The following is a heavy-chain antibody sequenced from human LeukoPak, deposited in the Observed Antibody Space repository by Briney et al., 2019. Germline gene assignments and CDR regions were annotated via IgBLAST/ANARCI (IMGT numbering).Heavy chain of an antibody. Sequence: GGSLRLSCAASGFTFDDSGMSWVRQAPGKGLEWVSGINWNGGSTGYADSVKGRFTISRDNAKNSLYLQMNSLRAEDTALYYCAKPSSSWYYDFQHWGQGTLVTVSS. CDR2: INWNGGST. J-gene: IGHJ1*01. V-gene: IGHV3-20*04. CDR1: GFTFDDSG. D-gene: IGHD6-13*01. CDR3: AKPSSSWYYDFQH.